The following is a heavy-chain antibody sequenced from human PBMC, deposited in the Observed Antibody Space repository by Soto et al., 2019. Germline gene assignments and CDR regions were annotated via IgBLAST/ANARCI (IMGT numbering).Heavy chain of an antibody. J-gene: IGHJ6*02. CDR1: GGTFSSYA. V-gene: IGHV1-69*12. CDR3: ARGGSTVVRGRGMDV. Sequence: QVQLVQSGAEVKKPGSSVKVSCKASGGTFSSYAISWVRQAPGQGLEWMGGIIPIFGTANYAQTFQGRVTTXXDXSXXRGYRERSSLRSDVTAVYYGARGGSTVVRGRGMDVWGQGTTVTVSS. CDR2: IIPIFGTA. D-gene: IGHD2-15*01.